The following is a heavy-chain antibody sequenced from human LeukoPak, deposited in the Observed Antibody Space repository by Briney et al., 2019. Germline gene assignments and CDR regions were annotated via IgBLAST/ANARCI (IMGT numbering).Heavy chain of an antibody. J-gene: IGHJ5*02. CDR3: AGTMTTVTELPLGWFDP. CDR1: GGSISSYY. Sequence: SETLSLTCTVSGGSISSYYWSWIRQPAGKGLEWIGRIYTSGSTNYNPSLKSRVTMSVDTSKNQLSLELTSVTAADTAVYYCAGTMTTVTELPLGWFDPWGQGTLVTVSS. V-gene: IGHV4-4*07. D-gene: IGHD4-17*01. CDR2: IYTSGST.